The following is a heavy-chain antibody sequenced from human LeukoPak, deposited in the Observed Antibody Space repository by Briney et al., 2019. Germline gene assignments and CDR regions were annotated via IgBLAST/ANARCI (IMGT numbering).Heavy chain of an antibody. Sequence: PGGSLRLSCAASGFTFSSNYMSWVRQAPGKGLEWVSVIYSGGSTYYSDSVKGRFTISRDNSKNTLYLQMNSLRAEDTAVYYCARDPGIAVAGFLYYFDYWGQGTLVTVSS. CDR3: ARDPGIAVAGFLYYFDY. D-gene: IGHD6-19*01. J-gene: IGHJ4*02. V-gene: IGHV3-53*01. CDR1: GFTFSSNY. CDR2: IYSGGST.